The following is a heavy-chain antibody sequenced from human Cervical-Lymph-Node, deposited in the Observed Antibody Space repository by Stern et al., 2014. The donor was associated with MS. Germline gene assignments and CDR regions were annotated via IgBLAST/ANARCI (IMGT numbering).Heavy chain of an antibody. J-gene: IGHJ4*02. CDR1: GYSFTSYF. V-gene: IGHV1-46*01. Sequence: VQLVQSEAEVKKPGASVKVSCMASGYSFTSYFIHWVRQAPGQGLEWMGIINPSAGNTNYAQKFQGRVVMTSDTSTGTVYMELSSLRSEDTAVYYCARDEGADYWGQGTLVTVSS. CDR3: ARDEGADY. CDR2: INPSAGNT.